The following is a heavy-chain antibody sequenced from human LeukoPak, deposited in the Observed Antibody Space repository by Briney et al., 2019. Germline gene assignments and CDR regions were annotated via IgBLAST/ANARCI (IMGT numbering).Heavy chain of an antibody. CDR2: ISGSGGST. V-gene: IGHV3-23*01. Sequence: PEGSLRLSCAASGFTFDSYAMGWVRQAPGEGLEWVSPISGSGGSTSYADSVKGRFIISRDNSKNTMSLQMISLRAEDTAVYFCAKRGRVPGVVDHWGQGTLVTVSS. CDR3: AKRGRVPGVVDH. J-gene: IGHJ4*01. D-gene: IGHD3-3*01. CDR1: GFTFDSYA.